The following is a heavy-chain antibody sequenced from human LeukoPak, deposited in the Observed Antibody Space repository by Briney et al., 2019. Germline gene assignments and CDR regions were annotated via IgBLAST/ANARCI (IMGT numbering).Heavy chain of an antibody. CDR3: AKGSSGWYYYYALDV. D-gene: IGHD6-19*01. J-gene: IGHJ6*02. V-gene: IGHV3-23*01. CDR2: ISGSGGST. Sequence: GGSLRLSFAASGFTFSNSAMSWVRQAPGKGLEWVSAISGSGGSTYYADSVKGRFTISRDNPKDTLYLQMNSLRADDTALYYCAKGSSGWYYYYALDVWGQGTTVTVSS. CDR1: GFTFSNSA.